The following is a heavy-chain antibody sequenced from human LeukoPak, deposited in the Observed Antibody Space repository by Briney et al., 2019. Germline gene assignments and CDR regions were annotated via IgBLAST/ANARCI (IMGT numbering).Heavy chain of an antibody. CDR1: GFTVSSNS. J-gene: IGHJ6*03. V-gene: IGHV3-66*03. CDR2: IYSDNT. CDR3: AKEYYYYMDV. Sequence: GGSLRLSCTVSGFTVSSNSMSWVRQAPGKGLEWVSFIYSDNTHYSDSVKGRFTISRDNSKNTLYLQMNSLRAEDTAVYYCAKEYYYYMDVWGKGTTVTISS.